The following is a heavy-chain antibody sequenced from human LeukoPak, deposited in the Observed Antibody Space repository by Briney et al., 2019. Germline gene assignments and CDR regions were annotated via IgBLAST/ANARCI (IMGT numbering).Heavy chain of an antibody. CDR3: AKGVLGYCSGASCYPLDV. V-gene: IGHV3-66*01. CDR2: FYADGST. Sequence: PGGPLRLSCAASGFTVSSNYMSWVRQAPGKGLEWVSVFYADGSTYYADSAKGRFTISRDNSKNTLYLQMNSLRAEDTAVYYCAKGVLGYCSGASCYPLDVWGQGTTVTVSS. J-gene: IGHJ6*02. CDR1: GFTVSSNY. D-gene: IGHD2-15*01.